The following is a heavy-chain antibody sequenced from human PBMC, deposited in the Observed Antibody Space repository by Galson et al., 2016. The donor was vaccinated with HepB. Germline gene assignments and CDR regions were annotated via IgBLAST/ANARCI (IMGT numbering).Heavy chain of an antibody. CDR3: ARANMAAAGVDFYF. CDR1: GFTFSIYT. D-gene: IGHD6-13*01. CDR2: ISSAGGYL. V-gene: IGHV3-21*01. J-gene: IGHJ4*02. Sequence: SLRLSCAASGFTFSIYTMNWVRQAPGKGLEWVSSISSAGGYLYYADSVEGRFTISRDNAKKSLYLQMNSLRVEDTAVYYCARANMAAAGVDFYFWGQGTLVTVSS.